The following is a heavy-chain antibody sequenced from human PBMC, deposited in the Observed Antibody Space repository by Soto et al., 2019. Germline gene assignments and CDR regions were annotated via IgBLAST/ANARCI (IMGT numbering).Heavy chain of an antibody. CDR2: IIPIFGTA. Sequence: SVKVSCKASGGTFSSYAISWVRQAPGQGLEWMGGIIPIFGTANYAQKFQGRVTITADESTSTAYMELSSLRSEDTAVYYCARATFGVVTDYYYGMDVWGQGTTVTVSS. V-gene: IGHV1-69*13. J-gene: IGHJ6*02. D-gene: IGHD3-3*01. CDR1: GGTFSSYA. CDR3: ARATFGVVTDYYYGMDV.